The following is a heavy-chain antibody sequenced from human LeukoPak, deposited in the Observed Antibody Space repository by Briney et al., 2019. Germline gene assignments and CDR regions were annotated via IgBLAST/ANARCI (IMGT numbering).Heavy chain of an antibody. CDR2: IYSGGST. V-gene: IGHV3-53*01. CDR3: ARDSETETGWYYYGMDV. Sequence: GGSLRLSCAASGFTVSRNYMNWVRQAPGKGLEWVSVIYSGGSTYYADSVKGRFTITRDNSKNTVYLQMNSLRAEDAAVYYCARDSETETGWYYYGMDVWGQGTTVTVSS. D-gene: IGHD1-1*01. CDR1: GFTVSRNY. J-gene: IGHJ6*02.